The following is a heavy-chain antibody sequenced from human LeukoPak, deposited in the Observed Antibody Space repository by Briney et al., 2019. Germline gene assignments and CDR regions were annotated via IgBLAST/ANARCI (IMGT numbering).Heavy chain of an antibody. J-gene: IGHJ6*03. V-gene: IGHV1-2*02. CDR3: AREGTYYDFWSGYYGYYYYMDV. Sequence: ASVKVSCKASGYTFTGYYMHWVRQAPGQGLEWMGWINPNSGGTNYAQKFQGRVTMTRDTSISTAYMEVSRLRSDDTAVYYCAREGTYYDFWSGYYGYYYYMDVWGKGTTVTVSS. CDR1: GYTFTGYY. D-gene: IGHD3-3*01. CDR2: INPNSGGT.